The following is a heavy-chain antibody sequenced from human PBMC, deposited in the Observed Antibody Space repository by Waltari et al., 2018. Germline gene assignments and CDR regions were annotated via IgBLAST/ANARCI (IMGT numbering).Heavy chain of an antibody. CDR1: GGTFSSYA. CDR2: LIHILGIA. Sequence: QVQLVQSGAEVKKPGSSVKVSCKASGGTFSSYAISWVRQAPGQGREWMGRLIHILGIANYAQKFQGRVTITADKSTSTAYMELSSLRSEDTAVYYCAKTPEWFRFDYWGQGTLVTVSS. J-gene: IGHJ4*02. D-gene: IGHD3-3*01. CDR3: AKTPEWFRFDY. V-gene: IGHV1-69*04.